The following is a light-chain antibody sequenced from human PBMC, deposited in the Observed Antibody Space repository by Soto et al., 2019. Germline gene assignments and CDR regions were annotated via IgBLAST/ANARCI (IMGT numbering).Light chain of an antibody. V-gene: IGKV2-30*01. Sequence: DVVMTQSPLSLPVILGQPASISCRSSQSLVYSDGNAYLSWVHQRPGQSPRRLIYKVSNRDSGVPDRLSGRGQGSVFTLKISTVEAEDGGVYYCMQVTHWPIPLGQGTRLEIK. CDR1: QSLVYSDGNAY. J-gene: IGKJ5*01. CDR2: KVS. CDR3: MQVTHWPIP.